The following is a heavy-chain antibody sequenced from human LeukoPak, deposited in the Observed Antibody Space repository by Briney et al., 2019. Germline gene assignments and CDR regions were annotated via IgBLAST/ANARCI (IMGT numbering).Heavy chain of an antibody. D-gene: IGHD6-6*01. CDR2: IYPGDSDT. CDR1: GYSFTSYW. CDR3: ARLSRYYYYYMDV. V-gene: IGHV5-51*01. J-gene: IGHJ6*03. Sequence: GESLKISCKGSGYSFTSYWIGWVRQLLGKGLEWMGIIYPGDSDTRYSPSFQGQVTISADKSLSPAYLQWSSLKASDTAMYYCARLSRYYYYYMDVWGKGTTVTVSS.